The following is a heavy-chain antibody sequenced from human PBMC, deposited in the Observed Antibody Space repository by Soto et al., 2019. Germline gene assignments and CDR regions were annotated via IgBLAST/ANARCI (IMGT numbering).Heavy chain of an antibody. CDR2: VYHRGTT. J-gene: IGHJ1*01. CDR1: GASTSKYH. D-gene: IGHD5-18*01. Sequence: PSEKLPHTNSGSGASTSKYHYSWCRQSPGKGLEWIGYVYHRGTTHYTPSLKSRVNMSVDTSTNEFYLKLKSVTAADTAVYYVALRGYNYGRPGAGWGQGTLVT. V-gene: IGHV4-59*01. CDR3: ALRGYNYGRPGAG.